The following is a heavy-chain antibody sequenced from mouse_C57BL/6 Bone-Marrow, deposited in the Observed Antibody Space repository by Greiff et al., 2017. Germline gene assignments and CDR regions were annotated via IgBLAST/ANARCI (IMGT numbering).Heavy chain of an antibody. D-gene: IGHD1-1*01. CDR2: ISDGGSYT. CDR3: ARGDYGSPQFAY. V-gene: IGHV5-4*03. Sequence: EVKLMESGGGLVKPGGSLKLSCAASGFTFSSYAMSWVRQTPEKRLEWVATISDGGSYTYYPDNVKGRFTISRDNAKNNLYLQMSHLKSEDTAMYYCARGDYGSPQFAYWGQGTLVTVSA. J-gene: IGHJ3*01. CDR1: GFTFSSYA.